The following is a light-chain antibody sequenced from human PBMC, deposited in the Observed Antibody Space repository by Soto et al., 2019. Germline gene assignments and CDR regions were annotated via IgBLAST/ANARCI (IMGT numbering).Light chain of an antibody. CDR1: HDIGNS. V-gene: IGKV1-33*01. CDR3: QKSDHLPL. CDR2: DAY. J-gene: IGKJ3*01. Sequence: DIQMTQSPPSLSASVGDRVTITCQASHDIGNSLNWYQDKPGQAPKLVIYDAYNLETGVPSTFSGNGYGTDFTFTISSLRPEDIETDYCQKSDHLPLFGPGTKVDMK.